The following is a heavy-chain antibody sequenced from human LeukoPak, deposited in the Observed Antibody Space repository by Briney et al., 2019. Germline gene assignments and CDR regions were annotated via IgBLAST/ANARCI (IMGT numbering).Heavy chain of an antibody. CDR1: GYTFTGYY. V-gene: IGHV1-8*03. CDR3: ARCRAGSSGCGY. J-gene: IGHJ4*02. Sequence: ASVKVSCKASGYTFTGYYMHWMRQATGQGLEWMGWMNPNSGNTGYAQKSQGRVTITRNTSISTAYMELSSLRSEDTAVYYCARCRAGSSGCGYWGQGTLVTVSS. D-gene: IGHD6-19*01. CDR2: MNPNSGNT.